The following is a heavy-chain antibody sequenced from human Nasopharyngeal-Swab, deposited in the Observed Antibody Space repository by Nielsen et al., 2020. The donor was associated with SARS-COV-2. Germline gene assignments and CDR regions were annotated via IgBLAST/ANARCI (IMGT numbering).Heavy chain of an antibody. CDR3: ARDIPFAVTGTTPPDAFDI. J-gene: IGHJ3*02. CDR1: GFTFSSYG. D-gene: IGHD1-7*01. V-gene: IGHV3-33*01. Sequence: GESLKISCAASGFTFSSYGMHWVRQAPGKGLEWVAVIWYDGSNKYYADSVKGRFTISRDNSKNTLCLQMNSLRAEDTAVYYCARDIPFAVTGTTPPDAFDIWGQGTMVTVSS. CDR2: IWYDGSNK.